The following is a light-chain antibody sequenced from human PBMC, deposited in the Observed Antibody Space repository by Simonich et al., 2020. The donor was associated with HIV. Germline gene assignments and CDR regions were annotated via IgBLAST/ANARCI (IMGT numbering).Light chain of an antibody. CDR2: KDS. J-gene: IGLJ3*02. V-gene: IGLV3-25*03. CDR1: TLPKQY. Sequence: SYELTQPPSVSVSPGQTARITCSGDTLPKQYAYWYQQKTGQAPVLVIKKDSERPSGIPERFSGYSSGTTVTLTISGVQAEDEADYYCQSADTSGTYWVFGGGTKLTVL. CDR3: QSADTSGTYWV.